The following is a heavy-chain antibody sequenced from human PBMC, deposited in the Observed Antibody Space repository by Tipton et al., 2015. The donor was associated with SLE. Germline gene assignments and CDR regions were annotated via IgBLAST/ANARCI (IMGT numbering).Heavy chain of an antibody. CDR1: GFTFNAFA. D-gene: IGHD6-19*01. J-gene: IGHJ4*02. CDR2: ISDSGAST. V-gene: IGHV3-23*01. CDR3: VKVDSQALNPWLRSPPTFDS. Sequence: SLRLSCAASGFTFNAFAMTWVRQVPGKGLEWVSSISDSGASTYYAESVKDRFSISRDNSRSTVDLEIYSVRVDDTATYYCVKVDSQALNPWLRSPPTFDSWGQGVLVTVTS.